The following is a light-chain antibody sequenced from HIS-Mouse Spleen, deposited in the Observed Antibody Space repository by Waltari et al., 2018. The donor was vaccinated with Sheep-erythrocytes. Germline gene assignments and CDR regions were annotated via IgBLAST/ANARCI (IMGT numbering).Light chain of an antibody. V-gene: IGLV2-11*01. CDR3: CSYAGSYNHV. J-gene: IGLJ1*01. Sequence: QSALTQPRSVSGSPGPSVTIPCPGTSSDVGGYNYFSWYQQHPGKAPKLMIYDVSKRPSWVPDRFSGSKSGNTASLTISGLQAEDEADYYCCSYAGSYNHVFATGTKVTVL. CDR2: DVS. CDR1: SSDVGGYNY.